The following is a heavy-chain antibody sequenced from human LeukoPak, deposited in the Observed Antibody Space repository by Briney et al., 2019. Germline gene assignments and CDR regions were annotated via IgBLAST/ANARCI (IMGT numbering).Heavy chain of an antibody. Sequence: ASVKVSCKASGYTFTSYGISWVRQAPGQGLEWMGLISAYNGNTNYAQKFQGRVTMTRDTSTSTVYLELSSLRSEDTAVYYCARDQITMVRGVITAFDIWGQGTMVTVS. CDR2: ISAYNGNT. V-gene: IGHV1-18*01. D-gene: IGHD3-10*01. CDR3: ARDQITMVRGVITAFDI. J-gene: IGHJ3*02. CDR1: GYTFTSYG.